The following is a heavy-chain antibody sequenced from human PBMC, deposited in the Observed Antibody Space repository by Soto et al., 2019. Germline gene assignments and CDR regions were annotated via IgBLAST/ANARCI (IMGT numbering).Heavy chain of an antibody. Sequence: QVQLVESGGGVVQPGRSLRLSCVASGFTFSSYPIHWVRQAPGKGLEWVTTISSDGNDKYSSDSVNGRFTTSRDNSKNTVYLQRNNLTVEDTSVYYCAKEGVADKYYYYGMDVWGQGTTVNVSS. CDR3: AKEGVADKYYYYGMDV. CDR2: ISSDGNDK. D-gene: IGHD3-3*01. V-gene: IGHV3-30*04. J-gene: IGHJ6*02. CDR1: GFTFSSYP.